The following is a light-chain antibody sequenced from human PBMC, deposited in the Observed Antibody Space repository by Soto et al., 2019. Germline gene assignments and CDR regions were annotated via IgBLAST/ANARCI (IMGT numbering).Light chain of an antibody. CDR1: SSNIGAGYD. CDR3: QSYDRGLNGYLV. J-gene: IGLJ2*01. Sequence: QSVLTQPPSVSGAPGQRVTISCTGSSSNIGAGYDVHWYQQLPGTAPKLLIYGNSNRPSGVPDRFSGSKSGTSASLAITGLQAEDEADYYCQSYDRGLNGYLVFGGGTKLTVL. CDR2: GNS. V-gene: IGLV1-40*01.